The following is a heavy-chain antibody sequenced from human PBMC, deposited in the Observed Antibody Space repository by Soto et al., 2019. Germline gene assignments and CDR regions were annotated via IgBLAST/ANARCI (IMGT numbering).Heavy chain of an antibody. D-gene: IGHD1-20*01. Sequence: EVQVVESGGGLVQPGGSLRLSCTASGLNLNSLWIYWVRQSPGEGLQWISGISENGRSTRYADSVKGRFTISRDNAKNTLYVQMNGLRAEDTGVYYCASYNWPATSDYWGQGTPVTVSS. CDR3: ASYNWPATSDY. V-gene: IGHV3-74*01. J-gene: IGHJ4*02. CDR1: GLNLNSLW. CDR2: ISENGRST.